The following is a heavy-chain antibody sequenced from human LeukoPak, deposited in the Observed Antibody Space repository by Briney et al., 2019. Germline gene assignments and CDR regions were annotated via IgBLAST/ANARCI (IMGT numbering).Heavy chain of an antibody. J-gene: IGHJ4*02. D-gene: IGHD6-13*01. Sequence: ASVKVSCKASGYTFTSYGISWVRQAPGQGLEWMGWISAYNGNTNYAQKLQGRVTMTTDTSTSTAYKELRSLRSDDTAVYYCARDSSSHTNFDYWGQGTLVTVSS. V-gene: IGHV1-18*01. CDR2: ISAYNGNT. CDR1: GYTFTSYG. CDR3: ARDSSSHTNFDY.